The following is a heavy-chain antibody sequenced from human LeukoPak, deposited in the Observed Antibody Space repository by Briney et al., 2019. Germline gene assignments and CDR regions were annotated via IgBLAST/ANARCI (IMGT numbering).Heavy chain of an antibody. D-gene: IGHD3-10*01. CDR3: ARDRSTSSGSYYHLFDY. CDR2: IYTSGST. Sequence: SETLSLTCTVSGGSLSSYYWSWIRQPAGKGLEWIGRIYTSGSTNYNPSLKSRVTMSVDTSKNQFSLKLSSVTAADTAVYYCARDRSTSSGSYYHLFDYWGQGTLVTVSS. CDR1: GGSLSSYY. J-gene: IGHJ4*02. V-gene: IGHV4-4*07.